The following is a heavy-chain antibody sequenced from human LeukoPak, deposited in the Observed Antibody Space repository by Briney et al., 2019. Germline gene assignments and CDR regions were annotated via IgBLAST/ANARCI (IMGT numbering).Heavy chain of an antibody. CDR2: MNPNSGNT. CDR3: TIFGVDSYYMDV. J-gene: IGHJ6*03. D-gene: IGHD3-3*01. V-gene: IGHV1-8*01. Sequence: ASVKVSCKASGYTFTSYDINWVRQATGQGLEWMGWMNPNSGNTGYAQKFQGRVTMTRNTSISTAYMELSSLRSEDTAVYYCTIFGVDSYYMDVWGKGTTVTVPS. CDR1: GYTFTSYD.